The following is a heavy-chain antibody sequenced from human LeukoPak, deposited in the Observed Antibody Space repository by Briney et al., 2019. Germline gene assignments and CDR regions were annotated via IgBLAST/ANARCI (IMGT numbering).Heavy chain of an antibody. J-gene: IGHJ4*02. CDR1: GFSFSNAW. Sequence: PGGSLRLSCTASGFSFSNAWLTWVRQAPGKGLEWVGRIKSKKDGETRDYAAPVNGRFTMSRDDSRATVFLQVNSLKIEDTGVYYCSTGGGVLRFLGGQGTLVTVSS. V-gene: IGHV3-15*01. D-gene: IGHD3-16*01. CDR2: IKSKKDGETR. CDR3: STGGGVLRFL.